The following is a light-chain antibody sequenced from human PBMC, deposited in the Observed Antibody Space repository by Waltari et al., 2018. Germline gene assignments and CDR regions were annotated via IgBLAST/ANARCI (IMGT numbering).Light chain of an antibody. Sequence: EIVLTQSPATLSLSPGERATLSCGASESIASNYFAWYQHRPGLPPRLLLRDTSMRATGIPDRFSGAGSGTDFTLTISRLEPEDFAVYYCQQYGGSPTFGQGTKVEIK. CDR3: QQYGGSPT. CDR2: DTS. CDR1: ESIASNY. J-gene: IGKJ1*01. V-gene: IGKV3D-20*01.